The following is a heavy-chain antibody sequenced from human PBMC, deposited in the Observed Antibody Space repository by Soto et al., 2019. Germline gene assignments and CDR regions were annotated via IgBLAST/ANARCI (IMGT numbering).Heavy chain of an antibody. V-gene: IGHV6-1*01. D-gene: IGHD6-19*01. CDR3: AREGIAVAGNGWFDP. Sequence: PSQTLSLTCAISGDSVSSNSAAWNLIRQSPSRGLEWLGRTYYRSKWYNDYAVSVNSRITINPDTSKNQFSLQLNSVTPEDTAVYYCAREGIAVAGNGWFDPWGQGTLVTVSS. CDR1: GDSVSSNSAA. CDR2: TYYRSKWYN. J-gene: IGHJ5*02.